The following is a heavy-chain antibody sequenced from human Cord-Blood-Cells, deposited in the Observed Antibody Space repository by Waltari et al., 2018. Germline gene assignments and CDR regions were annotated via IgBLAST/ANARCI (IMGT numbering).Heavy chain of an antibody. J-gene: IGHJ5*02. CDR2: IYWDDDK. V-gene: IGHV2-5*02. CDR1: GFSLSTSGVG. Sequence: QITLKESGPTLVKPTQTLTLTCTFSGFSLSTSGVGVGWVRQPPGKALEWLALIYWDDDKRYSPTLKSSLNITKDTSKNQVVLTMTNMDPVDTATYYCAHEGNWFDPWGQGTLVTVSS. CDR3: AHEGNWFDP.